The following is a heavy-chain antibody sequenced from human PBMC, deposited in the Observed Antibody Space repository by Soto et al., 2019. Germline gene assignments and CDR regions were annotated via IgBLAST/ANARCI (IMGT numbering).Heavy chain of an antibody. V-gene: IGHV4-59*01. D-gene: IGHD3-10*01. CDR3: ARDGYDGSGSPYPAY. J-gene: IGHJ4*02. Sequence: SETLSLTCSVSGGSMSEYFWSWIRHSPGKGLEWIGYIYYLGSTDYNPSLKSRVTISVDTSKRQFSLRLTSVTAADTAVYYCARDGYDGSGSPYPAYWGPGTQVTSPQ. CDR1: GGSMSEYF. CDR2: IYYLGST.